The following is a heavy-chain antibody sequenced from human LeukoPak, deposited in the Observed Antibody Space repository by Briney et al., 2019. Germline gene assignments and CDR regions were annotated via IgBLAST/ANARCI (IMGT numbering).Heavy chain of an antibody. CDR3: ARVVPEQQLVRSGWFDP. V-gene: IGHV1-46*01. Sequence: ASVKVSCKASGYTFTSYYMHWVRQAPGQGLEWMGIINPSGGSTSYAQKFQGRVTMTRDMSTSTAYMELRSLRSDDTAVYYCARVVPEQQLVRSGWFDPWGQGTLVTVSS. CDR1: GYTFTSYY. D-gene: IGHD6-13*01. CDR2: INPSGGST. J-gene: IGHJ5*02.